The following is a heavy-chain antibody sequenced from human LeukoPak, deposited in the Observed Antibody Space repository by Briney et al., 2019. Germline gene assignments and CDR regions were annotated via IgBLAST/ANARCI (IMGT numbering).Heavy chain of an antibody. D-gene: IGHD3-10*02. V-gene: IGHV3-30*04. J-gene: IGHJ6*04. CDR2: ISHDGYHE. CDR3: AELGITMIGGV. CDR1: GFTFSNYA. Sequence: GGSLRLSCAASGFTFSNYAMHWVRQAPGKGLEWVAVISHDGYHEHYADSVKGRFTLSRDNFKNTVFLQMSSLRAEDTAVYHCAELGITMIGGVWGKGTTVNISS.